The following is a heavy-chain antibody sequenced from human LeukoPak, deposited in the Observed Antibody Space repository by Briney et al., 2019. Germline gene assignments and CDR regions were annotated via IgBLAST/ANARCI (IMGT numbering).Heavy chain of an antibody. CDR3: ARDRPLRSPARGEYYYYYYMDV. Sequence: SVKVSCKASGGTFSSYAISWVRQAPGQGLEWMGGIIPIFGTANYAQKFQGRVTITADESTSTAYMELSSLGSEDTAVYYCARDRPLRSPARGEYYYYYYMDVWGKGTTVTVSS. D-gene: IGHD3-10*01. CDR2: IIPIFGTA. CDR1: GGTFSSYA. V-gene: IGHV1-69*13. J-gene: IGHJ6*03.